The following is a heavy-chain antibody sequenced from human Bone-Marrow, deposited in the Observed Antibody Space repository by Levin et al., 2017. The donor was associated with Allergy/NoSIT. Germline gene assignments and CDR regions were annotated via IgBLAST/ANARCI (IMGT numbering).Heavy chain of an antibody. V-gene: IGHV3-33*03. CDR1: GYRLTSHG. Sequence: GESLKISCVASGYRLTSHGMHWVRQAPGKGLEWVAVMWADGTRQDYIDSVRGRFIVARDKSKNTVYLQMNSLRAEDTATYYCAKDLVSGHSDYWGQGTLVTVSS. CDR3: AKDLVSGHSDY. CDR2: MWADGTRQ. D-gene: IGHD3-3*01. J-gene: IGHJ4*02.